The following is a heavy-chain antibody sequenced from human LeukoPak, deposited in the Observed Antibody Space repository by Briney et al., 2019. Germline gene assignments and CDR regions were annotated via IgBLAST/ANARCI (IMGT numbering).Heavy chain of an antibody. CDR1: GFTFSSYS. J-gene: IGHJ4*02. D-gene: IGHD3-16*01. Sequence: QTGGSLRLSCAASGFTFSSYSMTWVRQAPGKGLEWVSYISSSSSTIYYADSVKGRFTISRDNSKNTLYLQMNSLRAEDTAVYYCAKDSLADIDYWGQGTLVTVSS. CDR2: ISSSSSTI. V-gene: IGHV3-48*01. CDR3: AKDSLADIDY.